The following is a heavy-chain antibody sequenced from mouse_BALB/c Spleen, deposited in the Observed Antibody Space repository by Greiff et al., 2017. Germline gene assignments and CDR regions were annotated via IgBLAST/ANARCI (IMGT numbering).Heavy chain of an antibody. D-gene: IGHD1-1*01. V-gene: IGHV5-17*02. CDR2: ISSGSSTT. CDR3: APYGSSYGFAY. J-gene: IGHJ3*01. Sequence: EVQGVESGGGLVQPGGSRKLSCAASGFTFSSFGMHWVRQAPEKGLGWVAYISSGSSTTYYADTVKGRFTISRDNPKNTLFLQMTSRRSEDTAMYYCAPYGSSYGFAYWGQGTLVTVSA. CDR1: GFTFSSFG.